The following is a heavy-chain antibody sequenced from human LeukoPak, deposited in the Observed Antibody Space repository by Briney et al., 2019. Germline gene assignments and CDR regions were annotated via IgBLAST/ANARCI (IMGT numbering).Heavy chain of an antibody. J-gene: IGHJ5*02. CDR1: GNSFSGYY. V-gene: IGHV4-34*01. D-gene: IGHD7-27*01. CDR2: IDHSGNT. CDR3: ASVRGNWGLGS. Sequence: SETLSLTCAVYGNSFSGYYWNWIRQPPGKGLEWIGEIDHSGNTNYNPSLKSRVTISVDTSKTQLSLELSSVTAADTAVYYCASVRGNWGLGSWGQGTLVTVSS.